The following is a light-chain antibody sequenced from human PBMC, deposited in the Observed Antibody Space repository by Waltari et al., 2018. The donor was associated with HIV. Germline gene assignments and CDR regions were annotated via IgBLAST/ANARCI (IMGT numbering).Light chain of an antibody. J-gene: IGKJ2*01. CDR2: AAA. V-gene: IGKV3-15*01. CDR3: LQYNKWPPVYT. Sequence: EIVMTQSPATLSVSPGERVTLSCRASQSVGTNLAWYQQKPGKVPRLLIYAAATGATWIPAKVNCKWAWTEFTLTISSLQSEDFAVYYCLQYNKWPPVYTFGQGTKLEIK. CDR1: QSVGTN.